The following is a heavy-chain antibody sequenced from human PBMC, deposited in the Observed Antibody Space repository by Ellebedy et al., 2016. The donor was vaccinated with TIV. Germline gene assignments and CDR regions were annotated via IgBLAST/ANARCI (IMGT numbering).Heavy chain of an antibody. CDR3: ATDGSYCYYRSPTHAFSF. D-gene: IGHD1-26*01. J-gene: IGHJ3*01. CDR1: GFTFSSYW. Sequence: GESLKISCTASGFTFSSYWMTWVRQAPGKGLEWVANIRQDGNDKYYADSVKGRFDISRDNPKNSLYLQMNSLGAEDTAGYYCATDGSYCYYRSPTHAFSFWGQGTMVTVSS. V-gene: IGHV3-7*01. CDR2: IRQDGNDK.